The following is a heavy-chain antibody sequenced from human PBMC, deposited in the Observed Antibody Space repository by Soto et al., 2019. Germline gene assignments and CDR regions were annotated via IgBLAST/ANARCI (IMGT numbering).Heavy chain of an antibody. Sequence: PSETLSLTCTVSGGSMSDHYCSWIRQPPGKGLEYIGYIFYSGSTSYNASLTSRVAISLDTPNNQISLELKSVTAADTAVYYCARSGHSFGGVVWGQGIQVTVSS. V-gene: IGHV4-59*11. CDR3: ARSGHSFGGVV. J-gene: IGHJ4*02. D-gene: IGHD3-16*01. CDR1: GGSMSDHY. CDR2: IFYSGST.